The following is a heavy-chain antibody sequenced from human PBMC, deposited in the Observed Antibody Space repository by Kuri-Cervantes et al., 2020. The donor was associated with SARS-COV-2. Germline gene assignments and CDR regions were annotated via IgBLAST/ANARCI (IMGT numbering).Heavy chain of an antibody. CDR2: ITSSSTTI. CDR3: AKDRVGVLDS. D-gene: IGHD2-8*01. Sequence: GGSLRLSCAASGFTFSNYNMNWVRQAPGKGLEWISSITSSSTTIHYADSVKGRFTISRDNAKNSLYLQMNSLRAEDTAFYYCAKDRVGVLDSWGQGTLVTVSS. J-gene: IGHJ4*02. CDR1: GFTFSNYN. V-gene: IGHV3-48*01.